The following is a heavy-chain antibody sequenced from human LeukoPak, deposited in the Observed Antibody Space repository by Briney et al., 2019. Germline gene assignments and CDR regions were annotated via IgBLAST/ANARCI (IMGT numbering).Heavy chain of an antibody. CDR1: GGSISSYY. Sequence: PSETLSLTCTVSGGSISSYYWSWIRQPPGKGLEWIGYIYYNGSTNYNPSLKSRLTISVDTSKNQFSLKLSSVTAADTAMYYCARAGRAQNLDYWGQGILVTVSS. CDR2: IYYNGST. CDR3: ARAGRAQNLDY. V-gene: IGHV4-59*13. J-gene: IGHJ4*02.